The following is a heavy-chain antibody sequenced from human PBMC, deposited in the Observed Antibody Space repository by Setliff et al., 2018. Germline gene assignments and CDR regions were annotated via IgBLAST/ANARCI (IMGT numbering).Heavy chain of an antibody. Sequence: SETLSLTCSVSGGSISGSHYSWVWMRQPPGKRLEWIGSTYYNGTAYYNPSLKGRVTISVDTSKNQLSLKVNSVSVADTAVYYCARDNRARHYMDVWGKGTTVTVSS. V-gene: IGHV4-39*07. D-gene: IGHD3-10*01. J-gene: IGHJ6*03. CDR1: GGSISGSHYS. CDR3: ARDNRARHYMDV. CDR2: TYYNGTA.